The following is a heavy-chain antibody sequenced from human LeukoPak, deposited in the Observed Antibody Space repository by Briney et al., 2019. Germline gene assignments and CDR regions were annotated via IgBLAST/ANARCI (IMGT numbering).Heavy chain of an antibody. CDR3: ARDGSGVWFDY. CDR1: NYSFTSYG. CDR2: INAYNGDT. Sequence: ASVKVSCKASNYSFTSYGISWVRQAPGQGLEWMAWINAYNGDTNYAQKLQGRVTLTTEASTSTAYMELRSLRSDDTAVYYCARDGSGVWFDYWGQGTLVTVSS. J-gene: IGHJ4*02. V-gene: IGHV1-18*01. D-gene: IGHD3-10*01.